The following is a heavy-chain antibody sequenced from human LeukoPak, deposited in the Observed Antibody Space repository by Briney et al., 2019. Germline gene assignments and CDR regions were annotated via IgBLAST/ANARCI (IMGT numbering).Heavy chain of an antibody. J-gene: IGHJ4*02. D-gene: IGHD2-21*01. Sequence: ASETLSLTCAVYGGSFSGYYWSWIRQPPGKGLEWIGEINHSGSTNYNPSLKSRVTISVDTSKNQFSLKLSSVTAADTAVYYCLWQNLYWGQGTLVTASS. CDR2: INHSGST. CDR3: LWQNLY. CDR1: GGSFSGYY. V-gene: IGHV4-34*01.